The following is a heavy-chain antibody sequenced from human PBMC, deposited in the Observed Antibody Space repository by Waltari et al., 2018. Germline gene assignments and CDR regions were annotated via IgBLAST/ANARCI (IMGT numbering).Heavy chain of an antibody. J-gene: IGHJ4*02. CDR3: ASTPYYDYVWGSYRLNYFDY. CDR1: GGSISSYY. Sequence: QVQLQESGPGLVKPSETLSLTCTVSGGSISSYYWSWIRQPPGKGLEWIGYIYYSGSTNYNPSLKSRVTISVDTSKNQCSLKLSSVTAADTAVYYCASTPYYDYVWGSYRLNYFDYWGQGTLVTVSS. V-gene: IGHV4-59*01. D-gene: IGHD3-16*02. CDR2: IYYSGST.